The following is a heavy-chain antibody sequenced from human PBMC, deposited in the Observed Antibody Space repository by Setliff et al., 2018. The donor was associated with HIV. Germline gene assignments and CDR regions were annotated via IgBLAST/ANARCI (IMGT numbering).Heavy chain of an antibody. CDR3: ATRAIVVIPDY. CDR2: IYYNGIT. D-gene: IGHD3-22*01. Sequence: SETLSLTCTVSGGSISSHYWSWIRQPPGKWREWIGSIYYNGITNYNPSLKRRVTIFVDTSKNQFSLKVRSVTAADTAVYYCATRAIVVIPDYWGQGTLVTVSS. V-gene: IGHV4-59*08. J-gene: IGHJ4*02. CDR1: GGSISSHY.